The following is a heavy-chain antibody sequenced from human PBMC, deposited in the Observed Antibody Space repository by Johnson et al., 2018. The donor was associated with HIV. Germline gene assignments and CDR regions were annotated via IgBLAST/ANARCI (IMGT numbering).Heavy chain of an antibody. D-gene: IGHD1-26*01. Sequence: VQLVESGGGVVQPGRSLRLSCAATGFTFDDYGMSWVRQGPGKGLEWVSGINWNGGNTDFADAVKGRFNVSRDNANNSLYLQMNSLRAEDTAMYYCARGWVGATLRAFDIWGQGTMVTVSS. CDR2: INWNGGNT. V-gene: IGHV3-20*04. J-gene: IGHJ3*02. CDR3: ARGWVGATLRAFDI. CDR1: GFTFDDYG.